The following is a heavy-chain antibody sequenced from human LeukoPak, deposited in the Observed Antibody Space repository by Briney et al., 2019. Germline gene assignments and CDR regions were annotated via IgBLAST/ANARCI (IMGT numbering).Heavy chain of an antibody. D-gene: IGHD3-22*01. J-gene: IGHJ4*02. CDR3: ARNYYDSSGYYGH. CDR2: ISSRSSYI. V-gene: IGHV3-21*01. CDR1: GFTFSSYS. Sequence: GGSLRLSCAASGFTFSSYSMNWVRQAPGKGLEWVSSISSRSSYIYYADSVKGRFTISRDNAKNSLYLQMNSLRAEDTAVYYCARNYYDSSGYYGHWGQGTLVTVSS.